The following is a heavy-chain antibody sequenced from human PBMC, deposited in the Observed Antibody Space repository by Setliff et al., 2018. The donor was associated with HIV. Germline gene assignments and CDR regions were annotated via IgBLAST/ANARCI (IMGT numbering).Heavy chain of an antibody. J-gene: IGHJ3*02. V-gene: IGHV1-18*04. CDR1: GYTFTAYG. D-gene: IGHD3-22*01. CDR2: MSAYSGDT. CDR3: VRGYYYDKTGYGTFDI. Sequence: ASVKVSCKASGYTFTAYGITWVRQAPGQGLEWMGWMSAYSGDTKYAQKIQGRVKMTRDTSTDTAYVELRSLRFDDTALYYCVRGYYYDKTGYGTFDIWGQGTVVTVSS.